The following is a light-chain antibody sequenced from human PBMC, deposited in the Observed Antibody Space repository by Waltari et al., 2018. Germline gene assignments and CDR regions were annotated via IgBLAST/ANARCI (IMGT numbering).Light chain of an antibody. CDR2: TAS. CDR1: QSISDY. V-gene: IGKV1-39*01. J-gene: IGKJ1*01. Sequence: IQMTQSPPALSASVGDRVAITCRASQSISDYLHWYQQKPGKAPRVLIYTASSLQRGVPKRFSGSGSGTEFTLTISTLQPEDAATYYCQQSYSSPWTFGQGTKVEIK. CDR3: QQSYSSPWT.